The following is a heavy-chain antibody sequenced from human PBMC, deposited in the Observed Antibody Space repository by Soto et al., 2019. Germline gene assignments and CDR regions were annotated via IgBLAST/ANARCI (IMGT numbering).Heavy chain of an antibody. Sequence: KPSETLSLTCTVSGGSISSSSYYWGWIRQPPGKGLEWIGSIYYSGSTYYNPSLKSRVTISVDTSKNQFSLKLSSVTAADTAVYYCASPHFMTTDNWFDPWGQGTLVTVSS. CDR1: GGSISSSSYY. V-gene: IGHV4-39*01. J-gene: IGHJ5*02. D-gene: IGHD4-4*01. CDR3: ASPHFMTTDNWFDP. CDR2: IYYSGST.